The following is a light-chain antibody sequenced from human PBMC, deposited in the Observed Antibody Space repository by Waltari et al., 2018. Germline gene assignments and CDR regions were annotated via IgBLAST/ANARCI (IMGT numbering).Light chain of an antibody. CDR3: QQYYAVPPT. J-gene: IGKJ1*01. V-gene: IGKV4-1*01. CDR1: QTVSYSSNNKNY. CDR2: WAS. Sequence: DIVMTQSPDSLAVSLGERASITCKADQTVSYSSNNKNYVAWYQQKPGQPPQLLISWASTRGFGVPDRFSGSGSGTDCTLAISSLQAEDVAVYYCQQYYAVPPTFGPGTKVEIK.